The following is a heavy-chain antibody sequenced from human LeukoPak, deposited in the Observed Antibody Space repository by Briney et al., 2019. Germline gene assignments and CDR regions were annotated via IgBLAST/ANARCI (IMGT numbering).Heavy chain of an antibody. CDR1: GGSISSWH. V-gene: IGHV4-59*01. J-gene: IGHJ4*02. CDR2: IYDSGNT. Sequence: SETLSLTCTVSGGSISSWHWSWIRQPPGKGLEWIGYIYDSGNTNYNPSLKTRVTISVDTSKNQLSLNLSSVTAADTAVYYCARETKLMGYSSGLGFNYWGQGTLVTVSS. D-gene: IGHD6-19*01. CDR3: ARETKLMGYSSGLGFNY.